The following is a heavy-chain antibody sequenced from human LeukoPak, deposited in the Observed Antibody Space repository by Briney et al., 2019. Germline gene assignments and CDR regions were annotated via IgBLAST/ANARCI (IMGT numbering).Heavy chain of an antibody. D-gene: IGHD2-15*01. CDR2: IYSGGST. CDR1: GFTFSSNY. CDR3: ARVYCSGGSCYFDY. Sequence: PGGSLRLSCAASGFTFSSNYMSWVRQAPGKGLEWVSVIYSGGSTYYADSVKGRFTISRDNSKNTLYLQMNSRRAEDTAVYYCARVYCSGGSCYFDYWGQGTLVTVSS. J-gene: IGHJ4*02. V-gene: IGHV3-66*01.